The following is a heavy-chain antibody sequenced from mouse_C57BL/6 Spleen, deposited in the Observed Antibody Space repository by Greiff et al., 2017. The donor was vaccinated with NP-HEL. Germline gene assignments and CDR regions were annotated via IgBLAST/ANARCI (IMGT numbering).Heavy chain of an antibody. D-gene: IGHD2-2*01. V-gene: IGHV5-16*01. Sequence: VKLMESEGGLVQPGSSMKLSCTASGFTFSDYYMAWVRQVPEKGLEWVANINYDGSSTYYLDSLKSRFLISRDNAKNILYLQISSLKSEDTATYYCAIEGYDGSYYFDYWGQGTTLTVSS. J-gene: IGHJ2*01. CDR2: INYDGSST. CDR1: GFTFSDYY. CDR3: AIEGYDGSYYFDY.